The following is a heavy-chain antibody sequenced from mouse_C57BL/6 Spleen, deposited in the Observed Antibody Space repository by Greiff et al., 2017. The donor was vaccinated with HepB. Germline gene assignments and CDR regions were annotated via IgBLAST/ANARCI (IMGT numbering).Heavy chain of an antibody. D-gene: IGHD3-2*02. CDR1: GYAFSSSW. V-gene: IGHV1-82*01. CDR2: IYPGDGDT. CDR3: AQTAQATLFAY. J-gene: IGHJ3*01. Sequence: QVQLKHSGPELVKPGASVKISCKASGYAFSSSWMNWVKQRPGKGLEWIGRIYPGDGDTNYNGKFKGKATLTADKSSSTAYMQLSSLTSEDSAVYVCAQTAQATLFAYWGQGTLVTVSA.